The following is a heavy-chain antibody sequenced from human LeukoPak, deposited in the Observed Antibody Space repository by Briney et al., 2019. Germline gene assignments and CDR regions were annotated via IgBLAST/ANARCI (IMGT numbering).Heavy chain of an antibody. Sequence: SETLSLTCTVSGGSISSGSYYWSWIRQPAGKGLEWIGRIYTSGSTNYNPSLKSRVTISVDTSKNQFSLKLSSVTAADTAVYYCVRLGVVGLDQNWFDPWGQGTLVSVSS. J-gene: IGHJ5*02. CDR1: GGSISSGSYY. V-gene: IGHV4-61*02. CDR3: VRLGVVGLDQNWFDP. D-gene: IGHD2-2*01. CDR2: IYTSGST.